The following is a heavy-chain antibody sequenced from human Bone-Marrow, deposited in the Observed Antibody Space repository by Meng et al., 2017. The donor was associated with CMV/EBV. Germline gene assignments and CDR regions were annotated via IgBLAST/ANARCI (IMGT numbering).Heavy chain of an antibody. CDR3: AKDSAGSYFPQEGYY. J-gene: IGHJ4*02. CDR1: GFTFSSYA. D-gene: IGHD1-26*01. CDR2: ISYDGSSK. Sequence: GGSLRLSCAASGFTFSSYAMHWVRQAPGKGLEWVAVISYDGSSKYYADSVKGRFTISRDNSRNTLYLQMNSLRAEDTAVYYCAKDSAGSYFPQEGYYWGQGTLVTVSS. V-gene: IGHV3-30-3*01.